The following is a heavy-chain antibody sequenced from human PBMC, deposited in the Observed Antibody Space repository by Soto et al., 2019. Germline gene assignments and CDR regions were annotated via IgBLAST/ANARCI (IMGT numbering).Heavy chain of an antibody. CDR1: GFSLSTSGVG. Sequence: QITLKKSGPTLVKPTQPLTLTCTFSGFSLSTSGVGVGWIRQPPGKALEWLGLIYWDDDKRYSPSLKSWLTLAKGTSKNQFVLTMTNMVPVVTAAYFCARLDPANTWLDPWGQGTLVTVSS. J-gene: IGHJ5*02. CDR2: IYWDDDK. D-gene: IGHD2-2*03. V-gene: IGHV2-5*02. CDR3: ARLDPANTWLDP.